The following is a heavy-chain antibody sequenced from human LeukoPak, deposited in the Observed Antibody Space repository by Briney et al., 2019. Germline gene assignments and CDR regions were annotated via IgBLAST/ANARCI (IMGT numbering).Heavy chain of an antibody. Sequence: PSQTLSLTCAVYGGSFSGYYWSWIRHPPGKGLEWIGEINHRGSTNYNPSLKSRVTISVDTSKNQFSLKLSSVTAADTAVYYCARVWGGYSYGINYYYYYMDVWGKGTTVTISS. V-gene: IGHV4-34*01. D-gene: IGHD5-18*01. CDR3: ARVWGGYSYGINYYYYYMDV. CDR1: GGSFSGYY. CDR2: INHRGST. J-gene: IGHJ6*03.